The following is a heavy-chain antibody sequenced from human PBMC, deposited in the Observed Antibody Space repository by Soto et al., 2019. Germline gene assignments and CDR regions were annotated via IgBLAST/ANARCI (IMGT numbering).Heavy chain of an antibody. J-gene: IGHJ6*02. V-gene: IGHV4-59*01. CDR3: ARARYQLLHPYYYGIEV. D-gene: IGHD2-2*01. CDR2: IHYSGST. Sequence: PSETLSLTCTVSGGSISSYYWSWIRQSPGKGLEWIGYIHYSGSTKSNPSLKSRVTISVDTSRNQVSLKLSSVTAADSAVYFCARARYQLLHPYYYGIEVWGQGTTVTVPS. CDR1: GGSISSYY.